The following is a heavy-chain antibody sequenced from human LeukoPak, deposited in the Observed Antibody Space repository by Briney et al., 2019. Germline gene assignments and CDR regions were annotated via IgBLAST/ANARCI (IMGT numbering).Heavy chain of an antibody. CDR1: GFTSSSYA. V-gene: IGHV3-30-3*01. J-gene: IGHJ4*02. CDR2: ISYDGSNK. D-gene: IGHD1-26*01. Sequence: GRSLRLSCAASGFTSSSYAMHWVRQAPGKGLEWVAVISYDGSNKHYADSVKGRVTISRDNSKNTLYLQMNSLRAEDTAVYYCARDVGGIVGATPWGVGDYWGQGTLVTVSS. CDR3: ARDVGGIVGATPWGVGDY.